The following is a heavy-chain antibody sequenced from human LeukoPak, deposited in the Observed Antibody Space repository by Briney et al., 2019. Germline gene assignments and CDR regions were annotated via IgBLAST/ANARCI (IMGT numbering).Heavy chain of an antibody. CDR1: GFTFTSSA. J-gene: IGHJ2*01. Sequence: PVKVSCKASGFTFTSSAMQWVRQARGQRLEWIGWIVVGSGNTNYAQKFQERVTITRDMSTSTAYMELSSLRSEDTAVYYCAADKGYYDSSGYYEPYWYFDLWGRGTLVTVSS. CDR2: IVVGSGNT. V-gene: IGHV1-58*02. D-gene: IGHD3-22*01. CDR3: AADKGYYDSSGYYEPYWYFDL.